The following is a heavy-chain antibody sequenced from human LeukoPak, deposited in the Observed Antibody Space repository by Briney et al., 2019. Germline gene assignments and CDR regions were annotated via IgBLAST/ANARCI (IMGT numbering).Heavy chain of an antibody. D-gene: IGHD2-15*01. Sequence: ASVKVSCKASGYTFTDYYIYWVRQAPGQGLEWMGRINPDTGGTNSAQRFQGRVTMTRDTSISTAHMELSSLRSDDTAVYYCARRRCSGGSCSLDFDYWGQGTLVTVSS. J-gene: IGHJ4*02. V-gene: IGHV1-2*06. CDR2: INPDTGGT. CDR3: ARRRCSGGSCSLDFDY. CDR1: GYTFTDYY.